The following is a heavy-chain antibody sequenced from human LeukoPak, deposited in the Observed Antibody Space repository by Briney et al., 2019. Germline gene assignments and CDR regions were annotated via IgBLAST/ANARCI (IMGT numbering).Heavy chain of an antibody. V-gene: IGHV3-21*01. Sequence: GGSLRLSCAASGFTFSSYSMNWVRQAPGKGLEWVSSISSSSSYIYYADSVKGRFTISRDNAKNSLYLQTNSLRAEDTAVYYCARDPQQLALEPWGQGTLVTVSS. D-gene: IGHD6-13*01. CDR2: ISSSSSYI. J-gene: IGHJ5*02. CDR1: GFTFSSYS. CDR3: ARDPQQLALEP.